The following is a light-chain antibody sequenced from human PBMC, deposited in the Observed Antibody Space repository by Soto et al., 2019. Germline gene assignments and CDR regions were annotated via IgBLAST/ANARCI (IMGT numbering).Light chain of an antibody. Sequence: DIVFTQSPGPLSLSPGDRATLSCRASQSVSTSYLAWYQQKPGQAPRLLIYGASSRATGIPDRFSGSGSGTDFTLTISGLEPEDFALYYCQQYGNSRGTFGQGTKVEIK. CDR3: QQYGNSRGT. CDR1: QSVSTSY. J-gene: IGKJ1*01. V-gene: IGKV3-20*01. CDR2: GAS.